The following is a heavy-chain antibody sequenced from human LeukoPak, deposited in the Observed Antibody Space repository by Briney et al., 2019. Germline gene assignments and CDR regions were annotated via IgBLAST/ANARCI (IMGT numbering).Heavy chain of an antibody. D-gene: IGHD3-3*01. Sequence: PGGSLRLSRAASGFTFSSYWMSWVRQAPGKGLEWVANINQGGSQKHYVDSVKGRLTISRDNAKNLLYLQMDSLRAEDTAVYYRAGGPGFLIDCWGQGSLVTVSS. CDR3: AGGPGFLIDC. J-gene: IGHJ4*02. V-gene: IGHV3-7*01. CDR2: INQGGSQK. CDR1: GFTFSSYW.